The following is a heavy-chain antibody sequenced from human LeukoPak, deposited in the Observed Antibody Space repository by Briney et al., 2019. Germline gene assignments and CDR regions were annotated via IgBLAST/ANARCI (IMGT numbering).Heavy chain of an antibody. V-gene: IGHV4-34*01. CDR1: GGSFSGYY. CDR2: INHSGST. CDR3: ARGLISYWYFDL. D-gene: IGHD3-3*02. J-gene: IGHJ2*01. Sequence: PSETLSLTCAVYGGSFSGYYWSWIRQPPGKGLEWIGEINHSGSTNYNPSLKSRVTISVDTSKNQFSLKLSSVPAADTAVYYCARGLISYWYFDLWGRGTLVTVSS.